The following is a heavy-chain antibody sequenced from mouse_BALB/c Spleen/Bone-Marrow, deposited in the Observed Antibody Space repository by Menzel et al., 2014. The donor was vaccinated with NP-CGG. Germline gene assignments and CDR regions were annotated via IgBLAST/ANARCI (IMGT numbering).Heavy chain of an antibody. CDR2: ILPGRGST. Sequence: VQLQQSGAELMKPGASVKISCKATGYTFSSYWIEWVKQRPGHGLEWIGEILPGRGSTNYNEKFKGKATFTSDTSSNTAYMQLSSLTSEDSAVYYCARWDTTAMDYRGQGTSVTVSS. CDR1: GYTFSSYW. D-gene: IGHD1-1*01. J-gene: IGHJ4*01. V-gene: IGHV1-9*01. CDR3: ARWDTTAMDY.